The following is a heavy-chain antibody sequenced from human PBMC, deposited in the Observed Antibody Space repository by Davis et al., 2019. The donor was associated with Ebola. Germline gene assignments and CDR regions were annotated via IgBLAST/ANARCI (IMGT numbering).Heavy chain of an antibody. Sequence: GESLKISCKGSGYSFTSYWIGWVRQMPGKGLEWMGIIYPGDSDTRYSPSFQGQVTIAADKSISTAYLQWSSLKASDTAMYYCGRSTVTTHYVNWGQGTLVTVSS. V-gene: IGHV5-51*01. J-gene: IGHJ4*02. CDR2: IYPGDSDT. CDR3: GRSTVTTHYVN. CDR1: GYSFTSYW. D-gene: IGHD4-17*01.